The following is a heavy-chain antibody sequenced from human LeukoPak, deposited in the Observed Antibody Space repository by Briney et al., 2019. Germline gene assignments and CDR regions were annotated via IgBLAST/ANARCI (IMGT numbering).Heavy chain of an antibody. J-gene: IGHJ4*02. Sequence: GGSLRLSCAASGFTFSNAWMSWVRQAPGKGLEWVGRIKSKTDGGTTDYAAPVKGRFTISRDDSKNTLYLQMNSLKTEDTAVYYCTTAPVKGFLEWLWGDYWGQGTLVTVSS. CDR3: TTAPVKGFLEWLWGDY. CDR1: GFTFSNAW. CDR2: IKSKTDGGTT. V-gene: IGHV3-15*01. D-gene: IGHD3-3*01.